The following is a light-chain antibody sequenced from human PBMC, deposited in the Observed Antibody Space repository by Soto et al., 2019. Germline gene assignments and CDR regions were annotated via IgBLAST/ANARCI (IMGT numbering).Light chain of an antibody. CDR1: SSDVGSYNH. CDR3: SSYTTSGTLV. J-gene: IGLJ3*02. CDR2: EVN. Sequence: QSVLTQPASVSGPPGQSIAISCTGSSSDVGSYNHVSWYQHHPGKGPTLLIYEVNNRPSGVSGRFSGSKSGNTASLTISGLQAEDEAFYHCSSYTTSGTLVFGGGTKLTVL. V-gene: IGLV2-14*01.